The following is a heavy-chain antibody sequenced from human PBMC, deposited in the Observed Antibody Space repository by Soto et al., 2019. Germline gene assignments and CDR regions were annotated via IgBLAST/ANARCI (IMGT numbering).Heavy chain of an antibody. CDR2: IYYTGST. J-gene: IGHJ4*02. CDR1: GGSINTHY. Sequence: QVHLQESGPGLVKPSETLSLTCTVSGGSINTHYWSWIRHPPGKGLEWIGYIYYTGSTNYDPTLKARGPMSLDTSTIECTLNLSSLPAAEAAKSDCGRANLSSEDWVQGTLRTVS. V-gene: IGHV4-59*11. D-gene: IGHD7-27*01. CDR3: GRANLSSED.